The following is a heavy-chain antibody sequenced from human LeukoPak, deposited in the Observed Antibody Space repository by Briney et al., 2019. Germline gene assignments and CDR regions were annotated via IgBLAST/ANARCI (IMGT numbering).Heavy chain of an antibody. CDR3: ARGKYYFDY. Sequence: SETLSLTCSVSGGSITNYYWSWIRQPPGKGLEWIGFIYNTGRTNYNPSLQSRVTMSIDTSKNQFSLKLSSVTAADTAVYYCARGKYYFDYWGQGTLVTVSS. V-gene: IGHV4-59*08. J-gene: IGHJ4*02. CDR2: IYNTGRT. CDR1: GGSITNYY.